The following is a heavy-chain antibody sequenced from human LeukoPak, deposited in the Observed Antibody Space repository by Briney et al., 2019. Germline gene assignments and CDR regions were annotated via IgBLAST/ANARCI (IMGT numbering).Heavy chain of an antibody. CDR3: ERDQGYCTSVNCRGDAFDV. CDR2: INEDGREK. D-gene: IGHD2-8*02. J-gene: IGHJ3*01. V-gene: IGHV3-7*01. Sequence: SGGSLRLSCEASGFTFTSHRMSWVRQVPGKGLEWVAKINEDGREKYYVYSVKGRFTISRDNARNSLSLQMNSLRAEDTAEYYCERDQGYCTSVNCRGDAFDVWGQGSMVPVFS. CDR1: GFTFTSHR.